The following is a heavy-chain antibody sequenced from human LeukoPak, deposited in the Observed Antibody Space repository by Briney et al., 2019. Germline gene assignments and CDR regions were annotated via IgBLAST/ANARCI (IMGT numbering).Heavy chain of an antibody. J-gene: IGHJ4*02. D-gene: IGHD3-10*01. CDR1: GFTFSSYA. CDR2: ISGSGGST. V-gene: IGHV3-23*01. CDR3: AKVVLNYGSGSYYYFDY. Sequence: PGGSLRLSCAASGFTFSSYAMSWVRQAPGKGLEWVSAISGSGGSTYYADSVKGRFTISRDSSKNTLYLQMNSLRAEDTAVYYCAKVVLNYGSGSYYYFDYWGQGTLVTVSS.